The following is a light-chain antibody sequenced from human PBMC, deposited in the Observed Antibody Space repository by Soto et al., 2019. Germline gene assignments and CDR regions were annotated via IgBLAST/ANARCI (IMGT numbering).Light chain of an antibody. CDR3: QQRFNWPLT. V-gene: IGKV3-11*01. CDR1: QSVSSIY. CDR2: DAS. J-gene: IGKJ4*01. Sequence: EIVLTQSPGTLSLSPGERATLSCRASQSVSSIYLAWYQQKPGQAPRLLIYDASNRATGIPARFSGRGSGTGFTLTISSLEPEDFAVYYCQQRFNWPLTFGGGTKVDI.